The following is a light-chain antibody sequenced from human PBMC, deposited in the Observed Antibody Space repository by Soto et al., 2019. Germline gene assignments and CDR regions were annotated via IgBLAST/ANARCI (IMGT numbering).Light chain of an antibody. CDR3: QEHGNWPRRT. CDR1: ESLYTY. J-gene: IGKJ3*01. V-gene: IGKV3-11*01. Sequence: EIVLTQSPATLSLSPGETATVSCRASESLYTYLAWFQQKPGQAPRLLIYDTSIRATGVPARFSGSGSGADYTLTIRSLEPDDFAVYYCQEHGNWPRRTFGPGTKVDIK. CDR2: DTS.